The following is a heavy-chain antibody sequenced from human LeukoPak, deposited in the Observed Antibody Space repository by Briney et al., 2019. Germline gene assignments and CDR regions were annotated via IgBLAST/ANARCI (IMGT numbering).Heavy chain of an antibody. CDR3: ARDGMPAATAGGWNWFDP. V-gene: IGHV1-18*04. Sequence: GASVKVSCKGSGYTLSNHAFSWVRQAPGQGLEWMGWISADNGNTNHAQKFQGRVSLTTDTPTSTAYMELRSLRSEDTAVYYCARDGMPAATAGGWNWFDPWGQGTLVTVSS. CDR2: ISADNGNT. J-gene: IGHJ5*02. D-gene: IGHD2-2*01. CDR1: GYTLSNHA.